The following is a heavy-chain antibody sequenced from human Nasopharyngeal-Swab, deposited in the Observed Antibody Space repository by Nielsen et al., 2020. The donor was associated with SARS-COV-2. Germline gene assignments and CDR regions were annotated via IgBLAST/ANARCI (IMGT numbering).Heavy chain of an antibody. D-gene: IGHD3-22*01. CDR2: IDYSGST. CDR3: ARRDYYDSSDLGAFDI. J-gene: IGHJ3*02. V-gene: IGHV4-39*01. Sequence: WIRQPPGKGLEWIGSIDYSGSTDYNPSLKSRVTISVDTSKNQFSLKLSSVTAADTAVYYCARRDYYDSSDLGAFDIWGQGTMVTVSS.